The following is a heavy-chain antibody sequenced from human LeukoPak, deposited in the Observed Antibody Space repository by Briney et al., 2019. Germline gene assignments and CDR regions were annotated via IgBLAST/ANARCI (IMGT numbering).Heavy chain of an antibody. CDR1: GYTFTSYG. CDR2: ISAYNGNT. J-gene: IGHJ5*02. CDR3: ARDKEGYCSSTSCSRGDNWFDP. D-gene: IGHD2-2*01. Sequence: GASVKVSCKASGYTFTSYGISWVRQAPGQGLEWMGWISAYNGNTNYAQKLQGRVTMTTDTSTSTAYMELRSLRSDDTAVYYCARDKEGYCSSTSCSRGDNWFDPWGQGTLVTVS. V-gene: IGHV1-18*01.